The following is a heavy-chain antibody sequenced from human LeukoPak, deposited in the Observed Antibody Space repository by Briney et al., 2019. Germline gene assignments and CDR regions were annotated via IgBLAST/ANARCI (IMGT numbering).Heavy chain of an antibody. D-gene: IGHD3-10*01. CDR2: IYSGGST. CDR3: AREIMARTNYYYYYGMDV. Sequence: GGSLRLSCAASGFTVSSNYMSRVRQAPGKGLEWVSVIYSGGSTYYADSVKGRFTISRDNSKNTLYLQMNSLRAEDTAVYYCAREIMARTNYYYYYGMDVWGQGTTVTVSS. J-gene: IGHJ6*02. CDR1: GFTVSSNY. V-gene: IGHV3-66*01.